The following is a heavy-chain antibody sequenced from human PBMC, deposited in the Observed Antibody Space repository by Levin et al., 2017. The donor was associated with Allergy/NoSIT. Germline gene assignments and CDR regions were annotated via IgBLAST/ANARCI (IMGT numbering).Heavy chain of an antibody. CDR2: IKEDGREK. J-gene: IGHJ6*03. CDR3: ARDRSSSYRYYMGV. CDR1: GFTFSDFW. Sequence: LSLTCAASGFTFSDFWMNWVRQAPGKGLEWVANIKEDGREKFYVDSVKGRFTISRDNARNSLYLQMSSLRAEDTAVYYCARDRSSSYRYYMGVWGKGTSVTVSS. V-gene: IGHV3-7*03. D-gene: IGHD6-6*01.